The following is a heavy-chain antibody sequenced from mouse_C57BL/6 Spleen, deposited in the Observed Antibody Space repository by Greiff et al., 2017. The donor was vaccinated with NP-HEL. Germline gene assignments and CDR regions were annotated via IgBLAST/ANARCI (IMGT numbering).Heavy chain of an antibody. CDR3: ARKNGSSYDAMDY. J-gene: IGHJ4*01. CDR2: INYDGSST. Sequence: EVQRVESEGGLVQPGSSMKLSCTASGFTFSDYYMAWVRQVPEKGLEWVANINYDGSSTYYLDSLKSRFIISRDNAKNILYLQMSSLKSEDTATYYCARKNGSSYDAMDYWGQGTSVTVSS. D-gene: IGHD1-1*01. CDR1: GFTFSDYY. V-gene: IGHV5-16*01.